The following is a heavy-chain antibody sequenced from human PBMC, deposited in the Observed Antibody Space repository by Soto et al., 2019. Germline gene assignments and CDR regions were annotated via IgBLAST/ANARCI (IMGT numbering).Heavy chain of an antibody. V-gene: IGHV4-59*01. J-gene: IGHJ6*02. CDR3: ARATRDYGGNSGYYYYGMDV. D-gene: IGHD4-17*01. CDR2: IYYSGST. CDR1: GGSISSYY. Sequence: SETLSLTCTVSGGSISSYYWSWIRQPPGKGLEWIGYIYYSGSTNYNPSLKSRVTISVDTSKNQFSLKLSSVTAADTAVYYCARATRDYGGNSGYYYYGMDVWGQGTTVTVSS.